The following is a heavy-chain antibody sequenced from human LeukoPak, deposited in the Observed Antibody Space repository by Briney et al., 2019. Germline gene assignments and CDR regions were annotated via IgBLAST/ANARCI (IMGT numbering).Heavy chain of an antibody. Sequence: SVKVSCKASGGTFSSYAISWVRQVPGQGLEWMGRIIPILGIANYAQKFQGRVTITADKSTSTASMELNSLRAEDTAVYYCARKVGGYSYFDYWGQGTLVTVSS. V-gene: IGHV1-69*04. CDR2: IIPILGIA. CDR3: ARKVGGYSYFDY. CDR1: GGTFSSYA. J-gene: IGHJ4*02. D-gene: IGHD3-22*01.